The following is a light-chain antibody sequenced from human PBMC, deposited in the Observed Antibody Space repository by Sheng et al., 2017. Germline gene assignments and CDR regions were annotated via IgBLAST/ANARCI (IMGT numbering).Light chain of an antibody. V-gene: IGLV1-51*02. CDR1: NSNIGKNF. CDR3: GTWDSTLSAMI. J-gene: IGLJ2*01. CDR2: ETN. Sequence: QSVLTQPPSVSAAPGQKVTVSCSGSNSNIGKNFVSWYQHVPGTAPKLLIYETNKRPSGIPDRFSGSKSDTSATLGITGLQTGDGADYYCGTWDSTLSAMIFGGGTKLTVL.